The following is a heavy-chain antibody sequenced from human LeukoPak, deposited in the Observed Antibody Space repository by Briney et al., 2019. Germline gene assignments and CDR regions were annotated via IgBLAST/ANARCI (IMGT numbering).Heavy chain of an antibody. CDR2: FEPISGTK. CDR1: GYPFSSYY. D-gene: IGHD3-16*01. J-gene: IGHJ5*02. Sequence: ASVKVSCKTSGYPFSSYYMHWVRQAPGQGLEWMGIFEPISGTKRVAEKFQGRVNMTRDTATNTVYMELSSLRPEDTAMYYCARDKEEVAHYDWFDPWGQGTQVTVSS. CDR3: ARDKEEVAHYDWFDP. V-gene: IGHV1-46*01.